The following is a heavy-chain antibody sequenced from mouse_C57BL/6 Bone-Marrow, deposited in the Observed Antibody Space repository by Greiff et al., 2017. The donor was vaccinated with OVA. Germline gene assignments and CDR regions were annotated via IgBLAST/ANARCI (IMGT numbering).Heavy chain of an antibody. Sequence: VQLQQPGAELVRPGSSVKLSCKASGYTFTSYWMHWVKQRPIQGLEWIGNIDPSDSETHYNQKFKDKATLTVDKSSSTAYMQLSSLTSEDSAVYYCAREDYDGSSPYYFDYWGQGTTLTVSS. CDR3: AREDYDGSSPYYFDY. V-gene: IGHV1-52*01. CDR1: GYTFTSYW. J-gene: IGHJ2*01. D-gene: IGHD1-1*01. CDR2: IDPSDSET.